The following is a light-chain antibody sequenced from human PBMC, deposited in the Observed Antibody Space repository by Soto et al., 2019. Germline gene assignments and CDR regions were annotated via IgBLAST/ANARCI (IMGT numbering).Light chain of an antibody. CDR1: QSVSSK. CDR2: GAS. CDR3: LQSYSTPLS. Sequence: EIVMTQSPATLSVSPGERATLSCRASQSVSSKLAWYQQKPGQAPRLLIYGASTRATGIPARFSGSGSGTEFTLTISSLQSEDFATYYCLQSYSTPLSFGGGTKVEIK. J-gene: IGKJ4*01. V-gene: IGKV3-15*01.